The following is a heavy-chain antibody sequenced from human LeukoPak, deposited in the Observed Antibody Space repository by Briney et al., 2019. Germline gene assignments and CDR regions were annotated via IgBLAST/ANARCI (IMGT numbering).Heavy chain of an antibody. CDR2: INPNSGGT. V-gene: IGHV1-2*06. J-gene: IGHJ4*02. CDR3: ARDYYGSGSYYGNFDY. D-gene: IGHD3-10*01. Sequence: ASVKVSCKASGCTFTGYYMHWVRQAPGQGLEWMGRINPNSGGTNYAQKFQGRVTMTRDTSISTAYMELSRLRSDDTAVYYCARDYYGSGSYYGNFDYWGQGTLVTVSS. CDR1: GCTFTGYY.